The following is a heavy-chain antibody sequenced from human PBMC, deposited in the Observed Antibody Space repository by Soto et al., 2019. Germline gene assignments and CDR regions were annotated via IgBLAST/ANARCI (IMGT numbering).Heavy chain of an antibody. CDR2: ISWDGVTT. J-gene: IGHJ4*02. CDR3: AREYYGLLTGYYTDY. V-gene: IGHV3-74*01. D-gene: IGHD3-9*01. CDR1: GFPFSSYW. Sequence: EVQLVESGGDLVQRGGSLRLSCAAYGFPFSSYWMHCVRHTPGKGLDWVARISWDGVTTYYAYSVTGRFTVSRDNAKNTLDLQISGLRAEDTAVYYCAREYYGLLTGYYTDYWGQGTLVSVSS.